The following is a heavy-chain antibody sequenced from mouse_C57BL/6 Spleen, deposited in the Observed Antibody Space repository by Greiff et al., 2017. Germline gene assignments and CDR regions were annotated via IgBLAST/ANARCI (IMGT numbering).Heavy chain of an antibody. J-gene: IGHJ4*01. V-gene: IGHV1-64*01. D-gene: IGHD1-1*01. CDR2: IHPNSGST. Sequence: QVQLQQPGAELVKPGASVKLSCKASGYTFTSYWMHWVKQRPGQGLEWIGMIHPNSGSTNYNEKFKSKATLTVDKSSSTAYMQLSSLTSEDSAVYYCAREEGLLRIGIRGAMDYWGQGTSVTVSS. CDR3: AREEGLLRIGIRGAMDY. CDR1: GYTFTSYW.